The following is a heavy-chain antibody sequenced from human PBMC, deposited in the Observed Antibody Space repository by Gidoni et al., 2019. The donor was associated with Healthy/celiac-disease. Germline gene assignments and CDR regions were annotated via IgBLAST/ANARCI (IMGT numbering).Heavy chain of an antibody. CDR1: GFTFSSYS. V-gene: IGHV3-48*02. CDR2: ISSNSSTI. J-gene: IGHJ6*02. Sequence: EVQLVESGGGLVQPGGSLRLSCAASGFTFSSYSMNWFGQAPGKGLEWVSYISSNSSTIYYAHSVKGRFNISRDNAKNSLYLQMNSLRDEDTAVYYCARDNYDFWSGYYKGGYYYGMDVWGQVTTVTVSS. CDR3: ARDNYDFWSGYYKGGYYYGMDV. D-gene: IGHD3-3*01.